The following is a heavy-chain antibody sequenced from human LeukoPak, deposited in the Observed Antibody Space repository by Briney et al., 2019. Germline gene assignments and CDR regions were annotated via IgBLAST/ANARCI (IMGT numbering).Heavy chain of an antibody. D-gene: IGHD4-17*01. CDR3: ARDAYGDYYFDY. CDR2: ISGSGGGT. CDR1: GLTFSSYA. J-gene: IGHJ4*02. Sequence: GGSLRLSCAASGLTFSSYAMSWVRQAPGKGLEWVSSISGSGGGTYYADSVKGRFTISRDNSKNTLYLQMHSLRADDTAVYYCARDAYGDYYFDYWGQGTLVTVSS. V-gene: IGHV3-23*01.